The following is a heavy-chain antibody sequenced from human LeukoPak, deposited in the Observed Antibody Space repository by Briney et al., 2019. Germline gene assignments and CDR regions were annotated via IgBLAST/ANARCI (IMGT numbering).Heavy chain of an antibody. CDR1: GGSISSSNW. Sequence: MPSETLSLTCAVSGGSISSSNWWSWVRQPPGKGLEWIGSIYYSGSTYYNPSLKSRVTISVDTSKNQFSLKLSSVTAADTAVYYCAREAGGYLYYWGQGTLVTVSS. CDR2: IYYSGST. J-gene: IGHJ4*02. D-gene: IGHD2-15*01. V-gene: IGHV4-4*02. CDR3: AREAGGYLYY.